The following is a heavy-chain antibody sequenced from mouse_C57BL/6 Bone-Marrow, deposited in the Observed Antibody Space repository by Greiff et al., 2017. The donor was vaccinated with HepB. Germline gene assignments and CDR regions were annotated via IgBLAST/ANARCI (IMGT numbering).Heavy chain of an antibody. CDR2: IDPEDGDT. D-gene: IGHD1-1*01. CDR1: GFNIKDYY. J-gene: IGHJ2*01. V-gene: IGHV14-1*01. Sequence: VQLQQPGAELVRPGASVKLSCTASGFNIKDYYMHWVKQRPEQGLEWIGRIDPEDGDTEYAPKFQGKATMTADTSSNTAYLQLSSLTSEDTAVYYCTIHYYGSSYKGNYWGQGTTLTVSS. CDR3: TIHYYGSSYKGNY.